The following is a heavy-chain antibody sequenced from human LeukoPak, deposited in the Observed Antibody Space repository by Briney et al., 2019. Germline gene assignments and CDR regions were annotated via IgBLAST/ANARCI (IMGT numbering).Heavy chain of an antibody. Sequence: GGSLRLSCAASGFTFSSYSMNWVRQAPGKGLGWVSYISSSSSTIYYADSVKGRFTISRDNAKNSLYLQMNSLRDEDTAVYYCARGPTSADSSGYYYGDYFDYWGQGTLVTVSS. V-gene: IGHV3-48*02. D-gene: IGHD3-22*01. CDR1: GFTFSSYS. J-gene: IGHJ4*02. CDR2: ISSSSSTI. CDR3: ARGPTSADSSGYYYGDYFDY.